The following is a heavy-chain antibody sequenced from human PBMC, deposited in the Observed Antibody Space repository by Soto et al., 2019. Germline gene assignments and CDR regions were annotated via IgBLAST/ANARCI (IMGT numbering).Heavy chain of an antibody. D-gene: IGHD6-13*01. Sequence: QVQLVESGGGVVQPGRSLRLSCAASGFTFSSYGMHWVRQAPGKGLEWVAVISYDGSNKYYADSVKGRFTISRDNSKNTLYLQMNCLRAEHTAVYYCAKIVSSSSWQLIDYWGQGTLVTVSS. CDR3: AKIVSSSSWQLIDY. CDR1: GFTFSSYG. V-gene: IGHV3-30*18. J-gene: IGHJ4*02. CDR2: ISYDGSNK.